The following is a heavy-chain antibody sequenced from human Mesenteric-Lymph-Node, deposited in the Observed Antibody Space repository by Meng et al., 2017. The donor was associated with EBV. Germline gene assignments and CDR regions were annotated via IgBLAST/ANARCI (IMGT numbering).Heavy chain of an antibody. J-gene: IGHJ4*02. D-gene: IGHD3-10*01. V-gene: IGHV1-69*01. Sequence: QLVQSGAEVKMPGSSVKVSCKAFADTLDNYIITWVRQAPGQGLEWMGGINPVFGAANYAQKFQGRVRITADESTSTAYMELSSLRSEDTAVYYCAKGSGNYYGADWGQGTLVTVSS. CDR2: INPVFGAA. CDR1: ADTLDNYI. CDR3: AKGSGNYYGAD.